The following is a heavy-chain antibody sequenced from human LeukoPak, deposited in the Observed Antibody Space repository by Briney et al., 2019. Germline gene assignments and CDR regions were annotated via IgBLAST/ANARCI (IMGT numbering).Heavy chain of an antibody. CDR2: INPSGGST. CDR3: ARGKRTMVRGVHNWFDP. D-gene: IGHD3-10*01. J-gene: IGHJ5*02. Sequence: ASVKVSCKASGYTFTSYYMHWVRQAPGQGLEWMGIINPSGGSTSYAQKFQGRVTMTRDMSTSTVYMELSSLRSEDTAVYYCARGKRTMVRGVHNWFDPWGQGTLVTVSS. V-gene: IGHV1-46*01. CDR1: GYTFTSYY.